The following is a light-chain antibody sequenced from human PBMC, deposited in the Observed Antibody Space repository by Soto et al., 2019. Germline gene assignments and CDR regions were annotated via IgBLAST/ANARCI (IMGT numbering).Light chain of an antibody. Sequence: DIQLTESPSTLSASVGDRVPVTCGASQSISSWLAWYQQKPGKAPKLLIYKASSLESGVPSRFSGSGSGTEFTLTISSLQPDDFATYYCQQYNSYPLTFGGGSKVDI. J-gene: IGKJ4*01. CDR1: QSISSW. CDR2: KAS. V-gene: IGKV1-5*03. CDR3: QQYNSYPLT.